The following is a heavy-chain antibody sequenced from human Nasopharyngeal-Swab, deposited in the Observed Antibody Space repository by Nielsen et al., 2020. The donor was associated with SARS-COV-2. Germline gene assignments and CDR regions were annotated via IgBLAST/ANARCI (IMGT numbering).Heavy chain of an antibody. V-gene: IGHV4-34*01. J-gene: IGHJ6*03. CDR2: INHSGST. D-gene: IGHD1-26*01. CDR3: ARVSWEGSYYYYYMDV. Sequence: RQAPGKGLEWFGEINHSGSTNYNPSLKSRVTISVDTSKNQFSLKLSSVTAADTAVYYCARVSWEGSYYYYYMDVWGKGTTVTVSS.